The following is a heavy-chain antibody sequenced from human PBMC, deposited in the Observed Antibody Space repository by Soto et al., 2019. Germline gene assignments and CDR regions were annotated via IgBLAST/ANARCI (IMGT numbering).Heavy chain of an antibody. CDR1: GFTFSSYG. V-gene: IGHV3-33*01. CDR2: IWYDGSNK. J-gene: IGHJ6*02. Sequence: GGSLRLSCAASGFTFSSYGMHWVRQAPGKGLEWVAVIWYDGSNKYYADSVKGRFTISRDNSKNTLYLRMNSLRAEDTAVYYCARDSRDYFYGMDVWGQGTTVTVSS. CDR3: ARDSRDYFYGMDV. D-gene: IGHD3-10*01.